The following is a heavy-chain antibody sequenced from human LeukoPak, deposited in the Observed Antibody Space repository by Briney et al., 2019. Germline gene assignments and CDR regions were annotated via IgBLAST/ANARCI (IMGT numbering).Heavy chain of an antibody. Sequence: GASVKVSCAASGYTFTSYGISWVRQAPPQGLELVGWISAYNGNTNYAQKLQGRVTMTTDTSTSPAYMELRSLRSDDTAVYYCARDLASIAGIDYWRQGTLVTVSS. D-gene: IGHD6-6*01. V-gene: IGHV1-18*01. CDR3: ARDLASIAGIDY. J-gene: IGHJ4*02. CDR1: GYTFTSYG. CDR2: ISAYNGNT.